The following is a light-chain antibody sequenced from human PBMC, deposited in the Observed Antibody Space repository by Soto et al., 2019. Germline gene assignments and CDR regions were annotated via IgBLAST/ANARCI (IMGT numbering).Light chain of an antibody. V-gene: IGKV1-5*03. Sequence: DIQMTQSPSTLSASVGDRVTVTCRASRSISSWVAWYQQKPGKAPKLLIYKASALESGVPSRFSGSGSGTEFTLTIRSLQPDDFAPYYCQQYNSSPWTFGQGTKVEVK. CDR1: RSISSW. CDR3: QQYNSSPWT. CDR2: KAS. J-gene: IGKJ1*01.